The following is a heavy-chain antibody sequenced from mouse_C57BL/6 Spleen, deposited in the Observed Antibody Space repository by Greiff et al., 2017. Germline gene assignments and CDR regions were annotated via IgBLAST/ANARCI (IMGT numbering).Heavy chain of an antibody. J-gene: IGHJ3*01. Sequence: VKLQESGPELVKPGASVKISCKASGYTFTDYYINWVKQRPGQGLEWIGWIFPGSGSTYYNEKFKGKATFTVDQSSSTAYMLLSSLTSEDSAVYFCARSRAYDGRGGFAYWGQGTLVTVSA. CDR1: GYTFTDYY. CDR2: IFPGSGST. D-gene: IGHD2-3*01. CDR3: ARSRAYDGRGGFAY. V-gene: IGHV1-75*01.